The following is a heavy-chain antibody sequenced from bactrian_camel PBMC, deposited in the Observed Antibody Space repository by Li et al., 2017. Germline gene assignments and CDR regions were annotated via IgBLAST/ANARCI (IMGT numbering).Heavy chain of an antibody. J-gene: IGHJ4*01. CDR2: IDRDGTT. V-gene: IGHV3S53*01. CDR1: GMHYTSYC. Sequence: QVQLVESGGGSVKAGGSLRLSCLMSGMHYTSYCAGWYRQPPGGIHEGIAAIDRDGTTQYANSMEGRFTISEDNAQKMLYLQMNSLKPEDTAMYYCAADQFWPGCFQAFGDPQRAYEYNNWGQGTQVTVS. D-gene: IGHD3*01. CDR3: AADQFWPGCFQAFGDPQRAYEYNN.